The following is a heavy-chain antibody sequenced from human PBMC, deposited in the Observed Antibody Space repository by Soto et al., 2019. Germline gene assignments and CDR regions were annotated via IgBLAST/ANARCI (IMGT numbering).Heavy chain of an antibody. Sequence: PGGSLRLSCAASGFTFSSYGMHWVRQAPGKGLEWVAVIWYDGSNKYYADSVKGRFTISRDNSKNTLYLQMNSLRAEDTAVYYCARDPYQLLYPRGYYYYGMDVWGQGTTVTVSS. CDR2: IWYDGSNK. CDR1: GFTFSSYG. J-gene: IGHJ6*02. V-gene: IGHV3-33*01. CDR3: ARDPYQLLYPRGYYYYGMDV. D-gene: IGHD2-2*02.